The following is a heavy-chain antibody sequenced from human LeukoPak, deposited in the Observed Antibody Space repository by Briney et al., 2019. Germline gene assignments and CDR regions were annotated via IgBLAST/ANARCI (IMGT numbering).Heavy chain of an antibody. J-gene: IGHJ4*02. CDR3: ASGANVDTSMASYYFDY. CDR2: IIPNSGGT. CDR1: GYTFTSYY. Sequence: ASVKVSCKASGYTFTSYYMYWVRQAPGQGLEWMGRIIPNSGGTNYAQKFQGRVTMTRDTSVSTAYMDLGRLRSDDTAVYYCASGANVDTSMASYYFDYWGQGTLVTVSS. D-gene: IGHD5-18*01. V-gene: IGHV1-2*02.